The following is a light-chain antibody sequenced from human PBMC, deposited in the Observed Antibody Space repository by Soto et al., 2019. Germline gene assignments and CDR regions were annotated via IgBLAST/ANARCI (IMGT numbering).Light chain of an antibody. Sequence: EILLTQSPGTLSLSPGEGATLSCRASQIISSNFLAWYQQKRGQAPRLLIHGASNRATGIPDRFSGSGSGTDFTLTITRLEPEDFAVYYCQQYGGSPRTFGQGTKVDI. V-gene: IGKV3-20*01. CDR1: QIISSNF. CDR2: GAS. CDR3: QQYGGSPRT. J-gene: IGKJ1*01.